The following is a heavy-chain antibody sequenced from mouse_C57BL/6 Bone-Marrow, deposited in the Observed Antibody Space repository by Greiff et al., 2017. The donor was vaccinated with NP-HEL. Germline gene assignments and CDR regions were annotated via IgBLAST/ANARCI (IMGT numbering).Heavy chain of an antibody. V-gene: IGHV7-1*01. Sequence: EVMLVESGGGLVQSGRSLRLSCATSGFTFSDFYMEWVRQAPGKGLEWIAASRNKANDYTTEYSASVKGRFIVSRDTSQSILYLQMNALRAEDTAIYYCARDNPYAMDYWGQGTSDTVSS. CDR1: GFTFSDFY. J-gene: IGHJ4*01. CDR3: ARDNPYAMDY. CDR2: SRNKANDYTT.